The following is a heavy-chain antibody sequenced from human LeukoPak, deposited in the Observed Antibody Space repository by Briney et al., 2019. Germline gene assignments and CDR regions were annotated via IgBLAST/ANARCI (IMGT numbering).Heavy chain of an antibody. CDR3: AKGGYGDYLHYFDY. V-gene: IGHV3-20*04. CDR2: INWNGGST. CDR1: GFTFDDYG. D-gene: IGHD4-17*01. J-gene: IGHJ4*02. Sequence: GGSLRLSCAASGFTFDDYGMSWVRQAPGKGLEWVSGINWNGGSTGYADSVRGRFTISRDNAKNSLYLQMNSLRAEDMALYYCAKGGYGDYLHYFDYWGQGILVTVSS.